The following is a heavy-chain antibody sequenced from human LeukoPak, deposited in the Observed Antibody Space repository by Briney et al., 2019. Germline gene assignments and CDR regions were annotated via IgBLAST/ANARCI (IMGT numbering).Heavy chain of an antibody. J-gene: IGHJ4*02. CDR3: ARAPGGDTLYDY. D-gene: IGHD5-18*01. Sequence: SETLSLTCAVSGGSISSGGYSWSWIRQPPGKGLEWIGYIYHSGSTYYNPSLKSRVTISVDTSKNQFSLKLSSVTAADTAVYYCARAPGGDTLYDYWGQGTLVTVSS. CDR2: IYHSGST. V-gene: IGHV4-30-2*01. CDR1: GGSISSGGYS.